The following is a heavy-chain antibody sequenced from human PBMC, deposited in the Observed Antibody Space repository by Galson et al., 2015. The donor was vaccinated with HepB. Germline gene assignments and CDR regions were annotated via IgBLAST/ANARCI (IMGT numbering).Heavy chain of an antibody. V-gene: IGHV5-10-1*01. Sequence: KVSCKASGGTFSSYAISWVRQAPGQGLEWMGRIDPSDSYTNYSPSFQGHVTISADKSISTAYLQWSSLKASDTAMYYCARHREGLAARCFDYWGQGTLVTVSS. CDR2: IDPSDSYT. J-gene: IGHJ4*02. D-gene: IGHD6-6*01. CDR3: ARHREGLAARCFDY. CDR1: GGTFSSYA.